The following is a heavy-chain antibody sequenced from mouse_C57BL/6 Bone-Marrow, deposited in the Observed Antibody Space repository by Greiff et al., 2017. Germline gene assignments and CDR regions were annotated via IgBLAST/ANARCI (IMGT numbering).Heavy chain of an antibody. V-gene: IGHV1-62-2*01. J-gene: IGHJ1*03. Sequence: QVQLQQSGAELVKPGASVKLSCKASGYTFTEYTIHWVKQRSGQGLEWIGWFYPGSGSIKYNEKFKDKATLTADKSSSTAYMQLSSLTSEDSAVYFCARSGGTTVVADWYCDVWGTGTTVTVSS. CDR3: ARSGGTTVVADWYCDV. D-gene: IGHD1-1*01. CDR1: GYTFTEYT. CDR2: FYPGSGSI.